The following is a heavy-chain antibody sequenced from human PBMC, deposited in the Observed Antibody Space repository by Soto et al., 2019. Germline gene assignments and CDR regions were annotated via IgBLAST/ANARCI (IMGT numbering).Heavy chain of an antibody. Sequence: AAALVNDERSVGLACTFCGFPLSSREVGVGWIRQPPGKALEWLALIYWDDDKRYSPSLKSRLTITKDTSKNQVALTMTNMDPVDTATYYCAQTRFGELSFDYWGQGTLVTVSS. D-gene: IGHD3-10*01. J-gene: IGHJ4*02. V-gene: IGHV2-5*02. CDR3: AQTRFGELSFDY. CDR1: GFPLSSREVG. CDR2: IYWDDDK.